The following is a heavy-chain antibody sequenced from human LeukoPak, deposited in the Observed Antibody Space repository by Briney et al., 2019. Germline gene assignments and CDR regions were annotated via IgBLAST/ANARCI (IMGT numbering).Heavy chain of an antibody. V-gene: IGHV1-24*01. CDR1: GYILTELS. Sequence: GASVKVSCKVSGYILTELSMHWVRQAPGKGLEWTGGFDPEYGETIYAQKFQGRVTMTEDTSTDTAYMELSSLRSEDTAVYYCARVAVTPNKGWVGYYYDSSGSDDAFDIWGQGTMVTVSS. CDR2: FDPEYGET. D-gene: IGHD3-22*01. J-gene: IGHJ3*02. CDR3: ARVAVTPNKGWVGYYYDSSGSDDAFDI.